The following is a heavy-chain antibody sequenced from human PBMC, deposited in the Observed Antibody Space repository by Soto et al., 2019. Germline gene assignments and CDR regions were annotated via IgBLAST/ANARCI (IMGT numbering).Heavy chain of an antibody. CDR1: GYTFTSYY. D-gene: IGHD1-1*01. CDR2: INPSGGST. J-gene: IGHJ3*02. CDR3: ARVERGTATTVVDAFDI. Sequence: GASVKVSCKASGYTFTSYYMHWVRQAPGQGLEWMGIINPSGGSTSYAQKFQGRVTMTRDTSTSTVYMKMSSVTAADTALYYCARVERGTATTVVDAFDIWGPGTMVTVSS. V-gene: IGHV1-46*01.